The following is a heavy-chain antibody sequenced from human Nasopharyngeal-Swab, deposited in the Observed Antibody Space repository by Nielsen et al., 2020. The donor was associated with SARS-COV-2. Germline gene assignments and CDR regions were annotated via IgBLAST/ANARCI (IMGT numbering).Heavy chain of an antibody. Sequence: GGSLRLSCAASGFSFSTYWMTWVRQAPGKGLEWVANIKQDRSEKYYVDSVKGRFTVSRDNPKNLLYLQVNSLRAEDTDVYYCARQGVFVPAYFHQYYMDVWGKGTTVTVSS. D-gene: IGHD3-16*02. CDR3: ARQGVFVPAYFHQYYMDV. CDR2: IKQDRSEK. V-gene: IGHV3-7*03. J-gene: IGHJ6*03. CDR1: GFSFSTYW.